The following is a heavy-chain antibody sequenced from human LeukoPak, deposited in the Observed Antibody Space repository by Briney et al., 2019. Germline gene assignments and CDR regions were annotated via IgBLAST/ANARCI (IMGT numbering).Heavy chain of an antibody. J-gene: IGHJ6*02. Sequence: SETLSLTCTVSGGSISSYYWSWIRQAPGKGLEWIGYIYYSGSTNYNPSLKSRVTISVDTSKNQFSLKLSSVTAADTAVYYCARLLLSPYYYYGMDVWGQGTTVTVSS. CDR1: GGSISSYY. CDR2: IYYSGST. V-gene: IGHV4-59*08. CDR3: ARLLLSPYYYYGMDV. D-gene: IGHD3-16*02.